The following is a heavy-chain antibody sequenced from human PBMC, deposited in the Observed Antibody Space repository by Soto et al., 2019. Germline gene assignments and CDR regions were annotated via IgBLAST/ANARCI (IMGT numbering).Heavy chain of an antibody. D-gene: IGHD2-2*01. CDR2: IDPRDSYV. V-gene: IGHV5-10-1*01. Sequence: GESLKISCTGFGYTFTTFWISWVRQMPGKGLEWMGRIDPRDSYVNYSPSFQGHVTISLDKSISTAYLQWGSLKASDTAMYYCARLFCSTTTCDSWFDPWRQGTLVTVSS. CDR3: ARLFCSTTTCDSWFDP. J-gene: IGHJ5*02. CDR1: GYTFTTFW.